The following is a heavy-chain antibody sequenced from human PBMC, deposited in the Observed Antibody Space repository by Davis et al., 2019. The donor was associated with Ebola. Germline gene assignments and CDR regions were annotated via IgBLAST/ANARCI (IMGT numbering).Heavy chain of an antibody. V-gene: IGHV3-74*01. Sequence: GESLKISCAASGFTFSSYWMHWVRQAPGKGLVWVSRINSDGSSTSYADSVKGRFTISRDNAKNTLYLQMNSLRAEDTAVYYCARHRNYGDYAWFDPWGQGTLVTVSS. CDR1: GFTFSSYW. D-gene: IGHD4-17*01. J-gene: IGHJ5*02. CDR3: ARHRNYGDYAWFDP. CDR2: INSDGSST.